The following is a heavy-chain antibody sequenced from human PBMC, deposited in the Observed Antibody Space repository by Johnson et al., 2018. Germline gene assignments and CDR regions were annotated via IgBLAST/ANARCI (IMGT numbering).Heavy chain of an antibody. CDR2: ISYDGSNK. V-gene: IGHV3-30*18. CDR3: AKEEGGSYYRYFQH. CDR1: GFTFSSYG. D-gene: IGHD1-26*01. Sequence: QVQLVESGGGVVQPGRSLRLSCAASGFTFSSYGMHWVRQAPGKGLEWVAVISYDGSNKYYADSVKGRFTISRDNSKNTLYLQMNSLRAEDTAVYYCAKEEGGSYYRYFQHWGQGNLVTVSS. J-gene: IGHJ1*01.